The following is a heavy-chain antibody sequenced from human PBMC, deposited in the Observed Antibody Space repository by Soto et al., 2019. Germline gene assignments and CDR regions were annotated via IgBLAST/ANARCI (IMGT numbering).Heavy chain of an antibody. Sequence: SETLSLTCSVSGGSISSFSYYWGWIRQPPGKGLEWIGSIYYSGSTYYNPSLKSRVTISVDTSKNQFSLKLSSVTAADTAVYYCARPSGSYLYYFDYWGQGTLVTVSS. CDR1: GGSISSFSYY. J-gene: IGHJ4*02. CDR2: IYYSGST. D-gene: IGHD1-26*01. CDR3: ARPSGSYLYYFDY. V-gene: IGHV4-39*01.